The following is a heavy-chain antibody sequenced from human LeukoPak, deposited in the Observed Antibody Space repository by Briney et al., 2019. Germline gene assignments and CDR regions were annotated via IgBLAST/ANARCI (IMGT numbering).Heavy chain of an antibody. D-gene: IGHD6-6*01. CDR3: AREVKGSSPSYYYYMDV. CDR2: INPNSGGT. Sequence: GASVKVSCKASGYTFTGYYMHWVRQAPGQGLEWMGWINPNSGGTNYAQKFQGRVTMTRDTSISTAYMELSRLRSDDTAVYYCAREVKGSSPSYYYYMDVWGKGTTVTVSS. J-gene: IGHJ6*03. CDR1: GYTFTGYY. V-gene: IGHV1-2*02.